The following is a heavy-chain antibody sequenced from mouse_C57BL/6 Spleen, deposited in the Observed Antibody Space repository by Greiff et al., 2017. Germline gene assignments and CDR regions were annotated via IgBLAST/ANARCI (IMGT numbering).Heavy chain of an antibody. V-gene: IGHV14-3*01. Sequence: EVQLKESVAELVRPGASVKLSCTASGFNIKNTYMHWVKQRPEQGLEWIGRIDPANGNTKYAPTVQGQATITADTSSNTAYLQLSSLTSEDTAIYYCARLVYYDYDVGFDYWGQGTTLTVSS. CDR2: IDPANGNT. J-gene: IGHJ2*01. CDR1: GFNIKNTY. D-gene: IGHD2-4*01. CDR3: ARLVYYDYDVGFDY.